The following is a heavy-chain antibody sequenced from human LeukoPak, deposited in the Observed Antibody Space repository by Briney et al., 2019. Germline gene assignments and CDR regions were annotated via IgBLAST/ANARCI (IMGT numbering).Heavy chain of an antibody. CDR1: GFTFSNAW. J-gene: IGHJ4*02. CDR3: TTDSAAY. V-gene: IGHV3-15*01. CDR2: VKRKIDGETT. Sequence: GGSLRLSCAASGFTFSNAWMTWVRHAPGKGLEWVGRVKRKIDGETTDYAAAVKGRFAISRDDSKNTVYLQMNSLKTEDTALYYCTTDSAAYWGQGTLVTVSS.